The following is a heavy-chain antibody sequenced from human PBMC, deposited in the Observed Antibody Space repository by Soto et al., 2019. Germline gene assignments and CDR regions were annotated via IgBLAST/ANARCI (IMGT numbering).Heavy chain of an antibody. D-gene: IGHD6-13*01. J-gene: IGHJ1*01. CDR3: ASQTAVAQYFQH. CDR2: INHSGRT. CDR1: GGSFSGYY. Sequence: QVQLQQWGAGLLKPSETLSLTCAVYGGSFSGYYWSWIRQPPGKGLEWIGEINHSGRTNYNPSLTSRVTISVDTSKNQFSLRLSSVTAADTAVYYCASQTAVAQYFQHWGQGTLVTVSS. V-gene: IGHV4-34*01.